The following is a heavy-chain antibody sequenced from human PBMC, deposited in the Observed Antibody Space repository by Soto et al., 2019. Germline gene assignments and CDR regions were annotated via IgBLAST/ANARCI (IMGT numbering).Heavy chain of an antibody. J-gene: IGHJ5*02. CDR3: ARHFDAWMSAWFDP. CDR2: VYYSGST. D-gene: IGHD1-1*01. Sequence: SQTLSLTCTVSGDSISSYYWSWIRQPPGKGLEWIGYVYYSGSTKYNPSLKSRVTMSVDTSKNQFSLNLKSVTAADTAVYFCARHFDAWMSAWFDPWGQGKLVTVSS. V-gene: IGHV4-59*08. CDR1: GDSISSYY.